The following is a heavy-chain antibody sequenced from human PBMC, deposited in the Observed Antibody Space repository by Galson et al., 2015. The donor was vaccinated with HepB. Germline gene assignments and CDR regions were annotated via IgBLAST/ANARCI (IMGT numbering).Heavy chain of an antibody. V-gene: IGHV2-5*02. CDR2: IYWDDDK. CDR1: GFSLSTSGVG. Sequence: PALVKPTQTLTLTCTFSGFSLSTSGVGVGWIRQLPGKALEWLALIYWDDDKRYSPSLKSRLTITKDTSKNQVGLTMTNMDPVDTATYYCAHRPPYYDFWSGPRGSGSVWFDPWGQGTLVTVSS. CDR3: AHRPPYYDFWSGPRGSGSVWFDP. J-gene: IGHJ5*02. D-gene: IGHD3-3*01.